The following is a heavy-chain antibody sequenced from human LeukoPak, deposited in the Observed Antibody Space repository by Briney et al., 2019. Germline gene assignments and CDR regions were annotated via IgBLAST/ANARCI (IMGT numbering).Heavy chain of an antibody. CDR2: IYYSGST. V-gene: IGHV4-59*01. J-gene: IGHJ4*02. Sequence: PSETLSLTCTVSGGPISSYYWSWIRQPPGKGLEWIGYIYYSGSTNYNPSLKSRVTISVDTSKNQFSLKLSSVTAADTAVYYCARWSGSYSYYFDYWGQGTLVTVSS. CDR1: GGPISSYY. D-gene: IGHD1-26*01. CDR3: ARWSGSYSYYFDY.